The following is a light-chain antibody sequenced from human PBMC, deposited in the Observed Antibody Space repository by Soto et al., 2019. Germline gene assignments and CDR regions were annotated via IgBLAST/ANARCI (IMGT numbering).Light chain of an antibody. J-gene: IGLJ3*02. CDR1: SSNIGAGYD. CDR3: QAYDNSLGVSVL. CDR2: HTF. Sequence: QSVLTQPPSVSGAPGQTVTISCSGSSSNIGAGYDVHWYQQLPGTVPKLVIFHTFNRPSGVPDRFSGSKTGTSASLAITGLQAEDEADYYCQAYDNSLGVSVLFGGGTKLTVL. V-gene: IGLV1-40*01.